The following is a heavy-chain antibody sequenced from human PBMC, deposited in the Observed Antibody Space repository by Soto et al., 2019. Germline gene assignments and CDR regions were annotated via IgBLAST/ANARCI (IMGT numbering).Heavy chain of an antibody. CDR1: GFTVSSNY. Sequence: EVQLVESGGGLIQPGGSLRLSCAASGFTVSSNYMSWVRQAPGKGLEWVSVIYSGGSTYYADSVKGRFTISRDNSKNTLYLQMNSLRAEDTAVYYCATCPVVPAAIYYYYGMDVWGQGTTVTVSS. CDR2: IYSGGST. CDR3: ATCPVVPAAIYYYYGMDV. V-gene: IGHV3-53*01. J-gene: IGHJ6*02. D-gene: IGHD2-2*01.